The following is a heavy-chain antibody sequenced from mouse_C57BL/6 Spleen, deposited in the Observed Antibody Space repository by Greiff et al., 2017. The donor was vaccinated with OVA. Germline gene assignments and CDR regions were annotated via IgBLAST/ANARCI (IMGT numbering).Heavy chain of an antibody. CDR1: GYTFTSYW. CDR2: IHPNSGST. D-gene: IGHD1-1*01. CDR3: ARGGDYYGSSWDFDY. Sequence: VQLQQSGAELVKPGASVKLSCKASGYTFTSYWMHWVKQRPGQGLEWIGMIHPNSGSTNYNEKFKSKATLTVDKSSSTAYMQLSSLTSEDSAVYYCARGGDYYGSSWDFDYWGQGTTLTVSS. J-gene: IGHJ2*01. V-gene: IGHV1-64*01.